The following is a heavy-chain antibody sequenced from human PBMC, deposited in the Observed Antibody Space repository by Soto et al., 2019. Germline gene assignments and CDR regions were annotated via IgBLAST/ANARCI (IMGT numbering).Heavy chain of an antibody. CDR1: GGTFSSYA. Sequence: QVQLVQSGAEVKKPGSSVKVSCKASGGTFSSYAISWVRQAPGQGLEWMGGIIPIFGTANYAQKFQGRVTITADESTSTAYMELISLRSEDTAVYYCARTPIGIQLWFPYYFDYWGQGTLVTVSS. CDR3: ARTPIGIQLWFPYYFDY. J-gene: IGHJ4*02. V-gene: IGHV1-69*01. D-gene: IGHD5-18*01. CDR2: IIPIFGTA.